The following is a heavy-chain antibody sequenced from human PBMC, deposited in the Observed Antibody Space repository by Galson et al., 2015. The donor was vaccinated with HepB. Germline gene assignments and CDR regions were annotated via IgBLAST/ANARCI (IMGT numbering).Heavy chain of an antibody. Sequence: SVKVSCKASGGTFSSYAISWVRQAPGQGLEWMGGIIPIFGTANYAQKFQGRVTITADESTSTAYMELSSLRSEDTAVYYCARMYCTNGVCYGEWEDYYYYGMDVWGQGTTVTVSS. CDR1: GGTFSSYA. CDR2: IIPIFGTA. V-gene: IGHV1-69*13. D-gene: IGHD2-8*01. CDR3: ARMYCTNGVCYGEWEDYYYYGMDV. J-gene: IGHJ6*02.